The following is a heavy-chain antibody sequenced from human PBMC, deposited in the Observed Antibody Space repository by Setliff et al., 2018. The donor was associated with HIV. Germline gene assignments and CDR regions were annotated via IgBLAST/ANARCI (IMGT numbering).Heavy chain of an antibody. CDR2: INHSGST. CDR3: ARRIAARPFDY. J-gene: IGHJ4*02. CDR1: GGSISSGGYY. V-gene: IGHV4-61*10. D-gene: IGHD6-6*01. Sequence: SETLSLTCTVSGGSISSGGYYWSWIRQPAGKGLEWIGEINHSGSTNYNPSLKSRVTISVDTSKNQFSLKLSSVTAADTAVYYCARRIAARPFDYWGQGTLVTVSS.